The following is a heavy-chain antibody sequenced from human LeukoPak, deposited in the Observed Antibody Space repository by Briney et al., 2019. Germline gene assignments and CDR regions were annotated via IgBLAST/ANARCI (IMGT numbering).Heavy chain of an antibody. CDR2: IRYDGSNK. V-gene: IGHV3-30*02. D-gene: IGHD6-6*01. CDR3: AKDSTLAARLLYYYMDV. CDR1: GFTFSSYG. Sequence: GGSLRLSCAASGFTFSSYGIHWVRQAPGKGLEWVAFIRYDGSNKYYADSVKGRFTISRDNSKNTLYLQMNSLRAEDTAVYYCAKDSTLAARLLYYYMDVWGKGTTVTVSS. J-gene: IGHJ6*03.